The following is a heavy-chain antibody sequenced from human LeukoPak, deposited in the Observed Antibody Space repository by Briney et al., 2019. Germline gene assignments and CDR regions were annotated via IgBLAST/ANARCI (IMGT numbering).Heavy chain of an antibody. J-gene: IGHJ4*02. V-gene: IGHV2-5*02. D-gene: IGHD5-18*01. CDR2: IYWDDDK. CDR1: GFSFSTTGVG. Sequence: SGPTLVNPTQTLTLTCTSSGFSFSTTGVGVGWIRQPPGKALEWLALIYWDDDKRYRPSLRGRLSITKYSSKIQVVLTVTNVDHVDTATYYCAHRGGYTYGLFDYWGQGTLVTVSS. CDR3: AHRGGYTYGLFDY.